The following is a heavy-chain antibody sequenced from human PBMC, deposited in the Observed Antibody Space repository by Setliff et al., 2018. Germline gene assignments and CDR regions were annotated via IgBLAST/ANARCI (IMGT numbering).Heavy chain of an antibody. CDR1: DYLLTSYG. CDR3: ARINFYVSSGYYYASDN. Sequence: ASVKVSCKTSDYLLTSYGLNWVRQAPGQGLEWVGWISPYNGNTYYAPKFQGTAIMTTDTSTSTAYMELRSLRPDDTAVYYCARINFYVSSGYYYASDNWGQGTLVTVSS. D-gene: IGHD3-22*01. CDR2: ISPYNGNT. J-gene: IGHJ4*02. V-gene: IGHV1-18*01.